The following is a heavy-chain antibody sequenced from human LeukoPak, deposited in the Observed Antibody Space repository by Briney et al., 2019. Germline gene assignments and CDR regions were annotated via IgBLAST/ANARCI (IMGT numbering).Heavy chain of an antibody. CDR2: ISGSGRGGAT. V-gene: IGHV3-23*01. Sequence: GGSLRLSCAASGFTFSNYAMSWVRQAPGKGLEWVSHISGSGRGGATYYADSVKGRFAISRDNSKNMVFLQMNSLRAEDTAVYYCAKLSRVTVAGTMDFWGQGALVTVSS. D-gene: IGHD6-19*01. CDR1: GFTFSNYA. CDR3: AKLSRVTVAGTMDF. J-gene: IGHJ4*02.